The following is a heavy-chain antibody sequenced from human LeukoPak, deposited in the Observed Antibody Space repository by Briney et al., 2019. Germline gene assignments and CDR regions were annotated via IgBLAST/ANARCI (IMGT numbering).Heavy chain of an antibody. CDR2: ITGSGATT. CDR3: AKDQYSSSPSLPDY. D-gene: IGHD6-6*01. V-gene: IGHV3-23*01. J-gene: IGHJ4*02. Sequence: GGTLRLSCAASGFTFSGHGMNWVRQAPGKGLEWVSGITGSGATTYYADSVKGRFTISRDNSKNTLYLQMNSLRAEDTAVYYCAKDQYSSSPSLPDYWGQGTLVTVSS. CDR1: GFTFSGHG.